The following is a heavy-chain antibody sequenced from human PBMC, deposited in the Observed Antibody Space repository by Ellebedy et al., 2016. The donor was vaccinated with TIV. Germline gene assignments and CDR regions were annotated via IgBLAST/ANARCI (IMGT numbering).Heavy chain of an antibody. CDR2: IKGNGNT. V-gene: IGHV1-3*01. CDR1: GYTFTDYY. CDR3: ARDFRLRWKNYYAFYGMDV. Sequence: AASVKVSCKASGYTFTDYYIHWVRQAPGQSLEWVGWIKGNGNTKVSPKFQGRVTITRDTSATTAYMEVSSLASEDTATYYCARDFRLRWKNYYAFYGMDVWGQGTTVTVAS. D-gene: IGHD2-21*01. J-gene: IGHJ6*02.